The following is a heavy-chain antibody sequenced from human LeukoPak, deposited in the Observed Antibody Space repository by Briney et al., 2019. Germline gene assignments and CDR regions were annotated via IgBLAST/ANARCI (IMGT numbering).Heavy chain of an antibody. V-gene: IGHV3-74*01. CDR2: IDFYGNIT. J-gene: IGHJ4*02. Sequence: GGSLRLSCAVSGFTFNSHWMHWVRQAPGKGLVWVSRIDFYGNITNYADAVKGRVTISRDNAKNTLYLQVNSLRVEDTGVYYCVRGHRYSYGYRDFGDYFANWGQGTLVTVSS. CDR3: VRGHRYSYGYRDFGDYFAN. CDR1: GFTFNSHW. D-gene: IGHD5-18*01.